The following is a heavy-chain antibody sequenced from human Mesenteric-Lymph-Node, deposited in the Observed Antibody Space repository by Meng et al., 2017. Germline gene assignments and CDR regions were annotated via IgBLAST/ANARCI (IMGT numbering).Heavy chain of an antibody. D-gene: IGHD3-10*01. CDR2: IYYSGST. CDR1: GGSISSYY. V-gene: IGHV4-59*08. J-gene: IGHJ4*02. Sequence: QVQLEGSGPGLVKPSETLSLNCTVSGGSISSYYWSWIRQPPGKGLEWIGHIYYSGSTNYNPSLKSRVTISVDTSKNQFSLKLSSVTATDTAVYYCARQSGYFDYWGQGTLVTVSS. CDR3: ARQSGYFDY.